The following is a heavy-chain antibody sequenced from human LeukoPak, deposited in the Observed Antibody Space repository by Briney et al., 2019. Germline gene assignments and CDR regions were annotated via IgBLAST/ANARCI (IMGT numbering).Heavy chain of an antibody. V-gene: IGHV3-48*01. CDR3: ASLVGYYDFRSGHRGEDAFDI. D-gene: IGHD3-3*01. Sequence: GGSLRLSRAASGFTFSSYSMNWVRQAPGKGLEWISYISSSSSTIYYADSVKGRFTISRDNAKNSLYLQMNSLRAEDTAVYYCASLVGYYDFRSGHRGEDAFDIWGQGTMVTVSS. CDR1: GFTFSSYS. J-gene: IGHJ3*02. CDR2: ISSSSSTI.